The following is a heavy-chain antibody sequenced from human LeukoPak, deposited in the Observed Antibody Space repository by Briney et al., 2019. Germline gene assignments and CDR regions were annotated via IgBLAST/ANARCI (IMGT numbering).Heavy chain of an antibody. Sequence: GGSLRLSCASSGFIFNNYGLIWVRHAPGKGLEWVSAISNDGGGTQYADFVKGRFTISRDNSKHTLFLQMNSLRAEDTALYYCAKGSSGYFADLWGQGTLVTVSS. D-gene: IGHD3-22*01. V-gene: IGHV3-23*01. J-gene: IGHJ5*02. CDR2: ISNDGGGT. CDR1: GFIFNNYG. CDR3: AKGSSGYFADL.